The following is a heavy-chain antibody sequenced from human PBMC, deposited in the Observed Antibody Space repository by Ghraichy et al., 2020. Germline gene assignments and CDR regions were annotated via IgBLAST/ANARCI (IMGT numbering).Heavy chain of an antibody. J-gene: IGHJ2*01. CDR1: GGSISSYY. D-gene: IGHD6-19*01. CDR2: IYYSGST. CDR3: ASKVAVAGYWYFDL. V-gene: IGHV4-59*01. Sequence: SETLSLTCTVSGGSISSYYWSWIRQPPGKGLEWIGYIYYSGSTNYNPSLKSRVTISVDTSKNQFSLKLSSVTAADTAVYYCASKVAVAGYWYFDLWGRGTLVTVSS.